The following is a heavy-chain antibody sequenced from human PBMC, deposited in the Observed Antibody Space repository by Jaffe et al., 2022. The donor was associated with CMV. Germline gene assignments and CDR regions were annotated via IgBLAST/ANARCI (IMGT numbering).Heavy chain of an antibody. CDR3: ARLFSSFSGYDSVDY. J-gene: IGHJ4*02. CDR1: GFTFSSYG. V-gene: IGHV3-33*08. D-gene: IGHD5-12*01. Sequence: QVQLVESGGGVVQPGTSLRLSCAASGFTFSSYGMYWVRQAPGKGLEWVALIWYDGSKVNHADSVKGRFAIARDNSKDMVYLQMSSLRAEDTAVYYCARLFSSFSGYDSVDYWGQGTLVTVSS. CDR2: IWYDGSKV.